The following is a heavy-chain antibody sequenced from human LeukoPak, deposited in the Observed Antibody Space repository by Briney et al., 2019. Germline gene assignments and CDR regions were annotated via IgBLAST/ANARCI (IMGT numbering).Heavy chain of an antibody. V-gene: IGHV4-59*08. CDR1: GGSIRSYY. CDR3: GSYYYGSGTYSIDH. J-gene: IGHJ4*02. D-gene: IGHD3-10*01. Sequence: SETLSLTCSVSGGSIRSYYWSRIRQPPGKGLEWMGYIYYSGSTNYNPSLKSRVTISVDTSKNQFSLKLSSVTAADTAVYYCGSYYYGSGTYSIDHWGQGTLVTVSS. CDR2: IYYSGST.